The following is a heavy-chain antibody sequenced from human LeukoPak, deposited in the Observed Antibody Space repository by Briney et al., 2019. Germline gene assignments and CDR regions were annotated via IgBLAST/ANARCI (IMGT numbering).Heavy chain of an antibody. D-gene: IGHD3-16*01. CDR1: GASLSSYY. CDR3: VGGAGCLPDY. CDR2: ISYSGST. Sequence: PSETLSLTCTVSGASLSSYYCSWIRQSPGKGLEWIGLISYSGSTKYNSSLESRVTISADTSKSQCSLKLSSVTAADTAVYYCVGGAGCLPDYWGQGTLVTVSS. J-gene: IGHJ4*02. V-gene: IGHV4-59*01.